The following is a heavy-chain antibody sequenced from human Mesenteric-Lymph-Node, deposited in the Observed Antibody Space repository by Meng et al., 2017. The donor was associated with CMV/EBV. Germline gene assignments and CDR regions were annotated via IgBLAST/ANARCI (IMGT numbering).Heavy chain of an antibody. CDR3: ARNITMVRGVIFRFPYYFDY. CDR2: IKQDGSEK. J-gene: IGHJ4*02. Sequence: GESLKISCAASGFTFSSYWMSWVRQAPGKGLEWVANIKQDGSEKYYVDSVKGRFTISRDNAKNSLYLQMNSLRAEDTAVYYCARNITMVRGVIFRFPYYFDYWGQGTLVTVSS. D-gene: IGHD3-10*01. CDR1: GFTFSSYW. V-gene: IGHV3-7*01.